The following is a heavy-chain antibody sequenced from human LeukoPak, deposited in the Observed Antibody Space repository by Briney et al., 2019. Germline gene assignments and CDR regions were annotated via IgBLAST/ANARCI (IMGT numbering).Heavy chain of an antibody. Sequence: GRSLRLSCAASGFTFDDYAMHWVRQAPGKGLEWVSGISWNSGSIGYADSVKGRFTISRDNAKNSLYLQMNSLRAEDTAVYYCARETDYGYSSGWYTYYFDYWGQGTLVTVSS. J-gene: IGHJ4*02. CDR1: GFTFDDYA. CDR2: ISWNSGSI. D-gene: IGHD6-19*01. CDR3: ARETDYGYSSGWYTYYFDY. V-gene: IGHV3-9*01.